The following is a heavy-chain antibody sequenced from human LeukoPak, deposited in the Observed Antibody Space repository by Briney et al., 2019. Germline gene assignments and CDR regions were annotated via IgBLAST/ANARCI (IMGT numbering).Heavy chain of an antibody. CDR3: ARVPITLAGTKDAKYFQH. CDR2: INSDGSST. CDR1: GFTFSSYW. Sequence: PGGSLRLSCAASGFTFSSYWMHWVRQAPGKGLVWVSRINSDGSSTSYADSVKGRFTISRDNAKNTQYLQMNSLRAEDTAVYYCARVPITLAGTKDAKYFQHWGQGTLVTVSS. J-gene: IGHJ1*01. V-gene: IGHV3-74*01. D-gene: IGHD6-19*01.